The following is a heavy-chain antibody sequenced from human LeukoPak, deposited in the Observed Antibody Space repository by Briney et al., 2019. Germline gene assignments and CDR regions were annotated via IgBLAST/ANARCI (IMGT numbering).Heavy chain of an antibody. CDR1: GFIFSSYS. CDR2: ISYDGSNK. CDR3: AKDLGGYSYGLGLTRQKNWFDP. V-gene: IGHV3-30*18. D-gene: IGHD5-18*01. Sequence: GGSLRLSCAASGFIFSSYSMNWVRQAPGKGLEWVAVISYDGSNKYYADSVKGRFTISRDNSKNTLYLQMNSLRAEDTAVYYCAKDLGGYSYGLGLTRQKNWFDPWGQGTLVTVSS. J-gene: IGHJ5*02.